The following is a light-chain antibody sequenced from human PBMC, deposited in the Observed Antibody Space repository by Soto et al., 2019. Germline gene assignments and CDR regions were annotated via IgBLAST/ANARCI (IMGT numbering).Light chain of an antibody. J-gene: IGKJ4*01. CDR1: PSVLSGY. CDR2: GAS. CDR3: HQYGNSPLT. Sequence: EIVLTQSPGTLSLSPGERATLSCRASPSVLSGYFAWYQQKPGQAPRLXIFGASSRATGIPDRFSGGGSGTDFTLTISRLEPEDFALYYCHQYGNSPLTFGGGTKVDIK. V-gene: IGKV3-20*01.